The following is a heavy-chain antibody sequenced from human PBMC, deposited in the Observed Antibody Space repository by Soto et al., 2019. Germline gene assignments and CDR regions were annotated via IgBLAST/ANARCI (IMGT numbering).Heavy chain of an antibody. J-gene: IGHJ6*02. V-gene: IGHV3-7*05. D-gene: IGHD3-10*01. CDR3: AREVLFWFGELLEADYYHGMDV. CDR1: GFTLSSYW. CDR2: IKEDGSET. Sequence: EVQVVESGGGLVQPGGSLRLSCAASGFTLSSYWMTWVRQAPGKGLEWVANIKEDGSETYYVDSVKGRFIISRDNAKNSLYLQLNSLRAEDTAVYYCAREVLFWFGELLEADYYHGMDVWGQGTMVTVSS.